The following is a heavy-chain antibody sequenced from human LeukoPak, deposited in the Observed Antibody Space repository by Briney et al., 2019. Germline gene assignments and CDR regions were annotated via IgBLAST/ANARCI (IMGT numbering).Heavy chain of an antibody. D-gene: IGHD5-12*01. V-gene: IGHV6-1*01. J-gene: IGHJ4*02. CDR2: TYYRSKWYN. CDR3: ARVRHGGYDFFDY. Sequence: SQTLSLTCAISGESVSSNSAAWIWIRQSPSRGLEWLGRTYYRSKWYNDYAVSVKSRITFNPDTSKNQFSLQLNSVTPEDTAVYSCARVRHGGYDFFDYCGQGTLVTVSS. CDR1: GESVSSNSAA.